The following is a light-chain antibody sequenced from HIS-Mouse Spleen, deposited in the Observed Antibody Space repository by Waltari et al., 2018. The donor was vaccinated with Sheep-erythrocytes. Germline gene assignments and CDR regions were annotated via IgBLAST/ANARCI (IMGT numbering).Light chain of an antibody. CDR2: WAP. CDR1: QSVLYSSNNKNY. J-gene: IGKJ4*01. CDR3: QQYYSTPLT. Sequence: DIVMTQSPDSLAVSLGERATINCKSSQSVLYSSNNKNYLAWYQQKPGQPPMLLIYWAPTRESGVPDRFSGSGSGTDFTLTISSLQAEDVAVYYCQQYYSTPLTFGGGTKVEIK. V-gene: IGKV4-1*01.